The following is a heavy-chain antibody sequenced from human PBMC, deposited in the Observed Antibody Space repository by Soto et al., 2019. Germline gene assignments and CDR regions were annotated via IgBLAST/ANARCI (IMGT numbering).Heavy chain of an antibody. Sequence: ASVKVSCKASGYTFTSYAIQWVRQAPGQRLEWMGWINPANDNTAYSQKLQGRVTITRDTSATIAYMELSSLRSEDTAVYYCARGVDGSWTDGFFDYWRQATLVTVPS. CDR1: GYTFTSYA. D-gene: IGHD1-1*01. CDR2: INPANDNT. J-gene: IGHJ4*02. V-gene: IGHV1-3*01. CDR3: ARGVDGSWTDGFFDY.